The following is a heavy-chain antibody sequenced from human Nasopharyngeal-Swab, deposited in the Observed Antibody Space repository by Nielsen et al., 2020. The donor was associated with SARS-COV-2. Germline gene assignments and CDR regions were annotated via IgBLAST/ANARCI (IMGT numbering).Heavy chain of an antibody. CDR2: INHSGST. D-gene: IGHD3-10*01. Sequence: SETLSLTCAVYGGSFSGYYWSWIRQPPGKGLEWIGEINHSGSTNYNPSLKSRGTISVDTSKNQFSLKLSPVTAADTAVYYCARGTYYGSGRYYKHGMDVWGQGTTVTVSS. CDR3: ARGTYYGSGRYYKHGMDV. CDR1: GGSFSGYY. V-gene: IGHV4-34*01. J-gene: IGHJ6*02.